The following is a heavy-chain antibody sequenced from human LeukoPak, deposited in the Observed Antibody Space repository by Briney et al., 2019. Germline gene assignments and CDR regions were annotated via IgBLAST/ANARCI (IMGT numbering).Heavy chain of an antibody. V-gene: IGHV3-23*01. CDR2: ISGSGGST. Sequence: GGSLRLSCAASGFKFSTYGIYWVRQAPGKGLEWVSAISGSGGSTYYADSVKGRFTISRDNSKNTLYLQMNSLRAEDTAVYYCAKVRMVRGISGFDYWGQGTLVTVSS. CDR1: GFKFSTYG. CDR3: AKVRMVRGISGFDY. D-gene: IGHD3-10*01. J-gene: IGHJ4*02.